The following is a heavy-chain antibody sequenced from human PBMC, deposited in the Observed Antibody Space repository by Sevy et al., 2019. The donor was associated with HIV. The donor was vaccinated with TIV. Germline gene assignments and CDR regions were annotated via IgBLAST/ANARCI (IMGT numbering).Heavy chain of an antibody. Sequence: GGSLRLSCAASGFTFSSYSMYWVRQAPGKGLEWVAIISYDGNYTYCADSMKGRFTISRDNSKNTLYLQMNRLRVEDXXXXXXXXXXXLDAFDLWGLGTKVTVSS. V-gene: IGHV3-30-3*01. J-gene: IGHJ3*01. CDR2: ISYDGNYT. CDR1: GFTFSSYS. CDR3: XXXXXLDAFDL.